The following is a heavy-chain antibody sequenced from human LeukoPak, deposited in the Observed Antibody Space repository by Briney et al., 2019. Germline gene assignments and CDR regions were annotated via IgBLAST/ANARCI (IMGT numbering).Heavy chain of an antibody. CDR2: VSGGGGTT. Sequence: PGGSLRLSCAASGFTFNNYAMNWVRQAPGRGLEWVSTVSGGGGTTHYADSVKGRFIISRDNSKNTLYLQMNSLRVEDTAVYYCTRGHSSGWYYFDYWGHGTLVTVSS. CDR1: GFTFNNYA. D-gene: IGHD6-19*01. CDR3: TRGHSSGWYYFDY. V-gene: IGHV3-23*01. J-gene: IGHJ4*01.